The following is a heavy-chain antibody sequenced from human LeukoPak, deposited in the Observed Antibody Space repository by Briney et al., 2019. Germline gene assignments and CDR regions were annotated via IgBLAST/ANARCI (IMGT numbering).Heavy chain of an antibody. J-gene: IGHJ6*02. CDR3: ALGSATYYYYYYGMDV. V-gene: IGHV3-23*01. CDR2: ISGSGGST. CDR1: GFTFSSYS. Sequence: GGSLRLSCAASGFTFSSYSMNWVRQAPGKGLEWVSAISGSGGSTYYADSVKGRFTISRDNSKNTLYLQMNSLRAEDTAVYYCALGSATYYYYYYGMDVWGQGTTVTVSS. D-gene: IGHD5-24*01.